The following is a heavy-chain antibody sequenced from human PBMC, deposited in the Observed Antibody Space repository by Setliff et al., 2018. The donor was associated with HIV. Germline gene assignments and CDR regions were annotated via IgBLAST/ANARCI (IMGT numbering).Heavy chain of an antibody. CDR2: IIPFLGVR. CDR3: ARVAHSSSYHYYGMDV. D-gene: IGHD6-19*01. J-gene: IGHJ6*02. CDR1: GGSFSKYL. Sequence: ASVKVSCKTSGGSFSKYLFTWVRQAPGQGLEWMGGIIPFLGVRDYAQKFQGRVTITTDESRTTSYMELSSLRFEDTAVYFCARVAHSSSYHYYGMDVWGQGTTVTVS. V-gene: IGHV1-69*16.